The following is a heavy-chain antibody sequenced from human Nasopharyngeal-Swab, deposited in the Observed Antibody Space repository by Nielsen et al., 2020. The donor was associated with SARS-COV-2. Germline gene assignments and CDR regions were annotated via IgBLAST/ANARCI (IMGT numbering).Heavy chain of an antibody. D-gene: IGHD5-12*01. V-gene: IGHV4-34*01. CDR2: INHSGST. CDR3: ARAETKISGYDLFDY. Sequence: GSLRLSCAVYGGSFSGYYWSWIRQPPGKGLEWIGEINHSGSTNYNPSLKSRVTISVDTSKNQFSLKLSSMTAADTAVYYCARAETKISGYDLFDYWGQGTLVTVSS. CDR1: GGSFSGYY. J-gene: IGHJ4*02.